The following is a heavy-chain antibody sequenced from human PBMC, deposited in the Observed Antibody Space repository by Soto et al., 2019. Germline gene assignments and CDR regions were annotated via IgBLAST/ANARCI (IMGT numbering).Heavy chain of an antibody. Sequence: EVQLLESGGGLVQPGGPLRLSCAASGFTFSTNSMTWVRQAPGKGLEWVCGISGGGDSIHYADSVKGRFTISRDNSKNMVYLQMNSLTADDTAVYFCSKWDGYGDQWGQGTLVTVSS. CDR2: ISGGGDSI. CDR1: GFTFSTNS. V-gene: IGHV3-23*01. J-gene: IGHJ5*02. D-gene: IGHD5-12*01. CDR3: SKWDGYGDQ.